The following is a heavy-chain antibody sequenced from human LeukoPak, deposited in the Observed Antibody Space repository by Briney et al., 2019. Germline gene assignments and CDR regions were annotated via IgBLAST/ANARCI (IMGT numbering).Heavy chain of an antibody. D-gene: IGHD3-10*01. Sequence: SETLSLTCTVSGGSISSSSNYYWGWIRQPPGKGLEWIGNIYYSGNTYYNLYLKSRVTISVDTSKNQFSLKLSSVTAADTAVYYCARDSGTYYYGSGTLYWGQGTLVTVSS. CDR3: ARDSGTYYYGSGTLY. V-gene: IGHV4-39*07. CDR2: IYYSGNT. CDR1: GGSISSSSNYY. J-gene: IGHJ4*02.